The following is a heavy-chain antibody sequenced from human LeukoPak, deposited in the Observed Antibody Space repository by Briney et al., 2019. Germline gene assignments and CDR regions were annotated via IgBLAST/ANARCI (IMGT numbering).Heavy chain of an antibody. D-gene: IGHD2-15*01. V-gene: IGHV5-51*01. J-gene: IGHJ6*02. Sequence: GESLKISCKGAGYTFTSSWIAWVRQMPGKGLEWMGIIYLGDSDTRYSPSFQGQVTISADKSISTAYLQWSSLKASDTAIYFCVYCSGGSSSYGMDVWGQGTTVTVSS. CDR3: VYCSGGSSSYGMDV. CDR1: GYTFTSSW. CDR2: IYLGDSDT.